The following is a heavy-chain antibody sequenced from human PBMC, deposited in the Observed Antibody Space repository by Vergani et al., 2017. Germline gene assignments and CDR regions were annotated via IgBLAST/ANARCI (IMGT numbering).Heavy chain of an antibody. CDR3: ATAIMEIIAAAGPWYAFDI. V-gene: IGHV1-24*01. CDR2: FDPEDGET. J-gene: IGHJ3*02. D-gene: IGHD6-13*01. Sequence: QVQLVQSGAEVKKPGASVKVSCKVSGYTLTELSMHWVRQAPGKGLEWMRGFDPEDGETIYAQKFQGRVTMTEDTSTDTAYMELSSLRSEDTAVYYCATAIMEIIAAAGPWYAFDIWGQGTKVTVSS. CDR1: GYTLTELS.